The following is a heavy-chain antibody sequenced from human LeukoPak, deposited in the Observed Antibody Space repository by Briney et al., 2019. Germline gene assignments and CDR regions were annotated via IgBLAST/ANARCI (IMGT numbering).Heavy chain of an antibody. CDR3: ARDPHSLDY. J-gene: IGHJ4*02. Sequence: GGSLRLSCTASGFIFSSYSMIWVRQAPGKGLEWVAYIAYTGTIHYADSVRGRFAISRDNAKSSLFLQLNSLRAEDTAVYYCARDPHSLDYWGQGTLVTVSS. CDR2: IAYTGTI. CDR1: GFIFSSYS. V-gene: IGHV3-48*01.